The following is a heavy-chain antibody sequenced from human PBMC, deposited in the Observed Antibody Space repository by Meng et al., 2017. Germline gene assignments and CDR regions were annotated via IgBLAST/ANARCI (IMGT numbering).Heavy chain of an antibody. CDR2: IDPKNGDT. J-gene: IGHJ4*02. Sequence: VQVVLSEAVVKNPWPSGKVSCKPSGYNFPDYYIHWVRQAPGQGLEWMGRIDPKNGDTHYAQKFQGRVTMTGDTSISTAYMDLSGLRSDDTAVYYCARDEDISAAGKLFGDYWGQGTLVTVSS. CDR3: ARDEDISAAGKLFGDY. D-gene: IGHD6-13*01. V-gene: IGHV1-2*06. CDR1: GYNFPDYY.